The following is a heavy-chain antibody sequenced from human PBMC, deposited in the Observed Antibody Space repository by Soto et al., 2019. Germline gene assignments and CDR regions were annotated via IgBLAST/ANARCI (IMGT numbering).Heavy chain of an antibody. CDR2: ITNTGGDT. V-gene: IGHV3-23*01. Sequence: PGGSLRLSCAASGFTFSSNAMTWVRRAPGKGPEWVSVITNTGGDTLYADSVKGRFTMSRDNSKNILYLQMNSLRAEDTAIYYCARASGESYPGSRVFDSWGQGTRVTVSS. CDR3: ARASGESYPGSRVFDS. CDR1: GFTFSSNA. J-gene: IGHJ4*02. D-gene: IGHD3-10*01.